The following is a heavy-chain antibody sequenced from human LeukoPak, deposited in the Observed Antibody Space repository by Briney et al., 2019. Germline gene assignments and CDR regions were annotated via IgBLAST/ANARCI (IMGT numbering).Heavy chain of an antibody. CDR2: INPNSGGT. Sequence: ASVKVSCKVSGYTLTELSMHWVRQAPGQGLEWMGWINPNSGGTNYAQKFQGRVTMTRDTSISTAYMELSRLRSDDTAVYYCARGVFWSGYYDLWGQGTLVTVSS. D-gene: IGHD3-3*01. V-gene: IGHV1-2*02. J-gene: IGHJ4*02. CDR1: GYTLTELS. CDR3: ARGVFWSGYYDL.